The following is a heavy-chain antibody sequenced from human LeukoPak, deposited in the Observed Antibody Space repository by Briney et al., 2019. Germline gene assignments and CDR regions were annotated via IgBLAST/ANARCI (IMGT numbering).Heavy chain of an antibody. CDR3: AKNLLIGTLYFYMDV. D-gene: IGHD2-21*01. CDR2: IVPAFEKE. J-gene: IGHJ6*03. Sequence: LVKVSCKASGYTFTSYYMHWVRQAPGQGLEWMGTIVPAFEKEDYAQTFQGRVTITADESTRTTYMELRSLASDDTAVYYCAKNLLIGTLYFYMDVWGKETTVIVSS. CDR1: GYTFTSYY. V-gene: IGHV1-69*13.